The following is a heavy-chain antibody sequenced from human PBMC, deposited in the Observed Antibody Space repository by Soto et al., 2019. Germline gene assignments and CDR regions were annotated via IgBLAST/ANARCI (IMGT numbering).Heavy chain of an antibody. D-gene: IGHD6-13*01. CDR2: IKSKTDGGTT. J-gene: IGHJ6*02. Sequence: GGSLRLSCAASGFSFSNAWMNWVRQAPGKGLEWVGRIKSKTDGGTTDYAAPVKGRFTISRDDSKNTLYLQMNSLKTEDTAVYYCTTPRTGSSWYYYYYGMDVWGQGTTVTVSS. CDR1: GFSFSNAW. CDR3: TTPRTGSSWYYYYYGMDV. V-gene: IGHV3-15*07.